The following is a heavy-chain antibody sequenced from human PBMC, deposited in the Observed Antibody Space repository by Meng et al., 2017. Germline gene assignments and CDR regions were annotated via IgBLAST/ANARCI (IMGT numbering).Heavy chain of an antibody. Sequence: VQLAVTVGGLIQPGGALSRAVTSCGFSVTTCFMSWVRQAPEKGLEWVSVIYSGGSTYYEDYVKGRFSISRDNSKNTLYLQMNSLRAEDTAVYFCARDSSNGWYHNYWGQGTLVTVSS. V-gene: IGHV3-53*02. CDR1: GFSVTTCF. D-gene: IGHD6-19*01. CDR2: IYSGGST. J-gene: IGHJ4*02. CDR3: ARDSSNGWYHNY.